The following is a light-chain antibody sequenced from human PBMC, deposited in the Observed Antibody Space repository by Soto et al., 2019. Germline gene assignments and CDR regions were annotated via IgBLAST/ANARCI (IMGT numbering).Light chain of an antibody. CDR1: HSISSY. V-gene: IGKV1-39*01. J-gene: IGKJ4*01. CDR2: AES. Sequence: DILMTQSPSSLSSSVGDIVTITCRASHSISSYLNWYQQKPGKVPKLLIYAESSLQSGVPSRFSGSGSVTEFNLTVSILQPADFATYYCQQSYSTPLTFGGGNQVASK. CDR3: QQSYSTPLT.